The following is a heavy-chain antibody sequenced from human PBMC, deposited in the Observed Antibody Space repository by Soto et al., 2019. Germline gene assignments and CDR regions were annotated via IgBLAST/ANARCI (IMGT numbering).Heavy chain of an antibody. V-gene: IGHV3-30-3*01. CDR2: ISYDGSNK. CDR1: GFTFSSYA. Sequence: LRLSCAASGFTFSSYAMRWVRQAPGKGLEWVAVISYDGSNKYYADSVKGRFTISRDNSKNTLYLQMNSLRAEDTAVYYCARENDFWSGYYATFDFWGQGTPVTVSS. D-gene: IGHD3-3*01. J-gene: IGHJ4*02. CDR3: ARENDFWSGYYATFDF.